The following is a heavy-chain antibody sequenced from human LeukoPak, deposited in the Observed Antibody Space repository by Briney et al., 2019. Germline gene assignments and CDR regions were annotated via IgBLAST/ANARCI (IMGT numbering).Heavy chain of an antibody. D-gene: IGHD6-19*01. CDR3: AKEAGIAVAGTGYYFDY. V-gene: IGHV3-23*01. CDR2: ISGSGGST. J-gene: IGHJ4*02. CDR1: GFNFDDYA. Sequence: PGRSLRLSCAASGFNFDDYAMTWVRQAPGKGLEWVSAISGSGGSTYYADSVKGRFTISRDNSKNTLYLQMNSLRAEDTAVYYCAKEAGIAVAGTGYYFDYWGQGTLVTVSS.